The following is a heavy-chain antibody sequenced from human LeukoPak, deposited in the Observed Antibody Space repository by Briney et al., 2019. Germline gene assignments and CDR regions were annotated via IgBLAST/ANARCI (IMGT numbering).Heavy chain of an antibody. V-gene: IGHV1-69*01. D-gene: IGHD3-22*01. CDR2: IIPIFGTA. CDR3: AHYYDSKVDY. CDR1: GGTFSSYA. J-gene: IGHJ4*02. Sequence: ASVKVSCKASGGTFSSYAISWVRQAPGQGLEWMGGIIPIFGTANYAQKFQGRVTITADESTSTAYMELSSLRSEDTAVYYCAHYYDSKVDYWSQGTLVTVSS.